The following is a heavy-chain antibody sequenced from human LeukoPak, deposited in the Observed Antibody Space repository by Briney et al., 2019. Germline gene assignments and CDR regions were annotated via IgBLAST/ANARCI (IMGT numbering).Heavy chain of an antibody. CDR3: ASRASLQSAFDI. J-gene: IGHJ3*02. CDR1: GGTFSSYA. CDR2: IIPIFGTA. Sequence: GASVKVSCKASGGTFSSYAISWVRQAPGQGLEWMGGIIPIFGTANYAQKFQGRVTITADESTSTAYMELSSLRSEDTAVYYCASRASLQSAFDIWGQGTMVTVSS. D-gene: IGHD5-24*01. V-gene: IGHV1-69*13.